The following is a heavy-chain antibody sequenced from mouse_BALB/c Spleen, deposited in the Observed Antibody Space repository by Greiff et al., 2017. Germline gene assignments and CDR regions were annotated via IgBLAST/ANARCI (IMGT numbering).Heavy chain of an antibody. V-gene: IGHV7-3*02. CDR2: IRNKANGYTT. CDR3: ARDTYKNYYAMDY. Sequence: EVQLVESGGGLVQPGGSLRLSCATSGFTFTDYYMSWVRQPPGKALEWLGFIRNKANGYTTEYSASVKGRFTISRDNSQSILYLQMNTLRAEDSATYYCARDTYKNYYAMDYWGQGTSVTVSS. D-gene: IGHD1-3*01. J-gene: IGHJ4*01. CDR1: GFTFTDYY.